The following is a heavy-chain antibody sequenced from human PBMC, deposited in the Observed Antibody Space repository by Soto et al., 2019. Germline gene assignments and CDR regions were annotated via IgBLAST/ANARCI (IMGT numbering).Heavy chain of an antibody. V-gene: IGHV3-15*01. CDR3: TTDIHDILTGYYYYYMDV. Sequence: EVQLVESGGGLVKPGGSLRLSCAASGFTFSNAWMSWVRQAPGKGLVWVGRIKSKTDGGTTDYAAPVKGRFTISRDDSKNTLYLQMNSLKTEDTAVYYCTTDIHDILTGYYYYYMDVWGKGTTVTVSS. CDR2: IKSKTDGGTT. D-gene: IGHD3-9*01. CDR1: GFTFSNAW. J-gene: IGHJ6*03.